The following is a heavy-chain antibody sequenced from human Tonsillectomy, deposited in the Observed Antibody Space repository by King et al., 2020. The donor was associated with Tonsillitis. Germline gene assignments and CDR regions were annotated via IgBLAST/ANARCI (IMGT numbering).Heavy chain of an antibody. CDR1: GGSISNSNYY. CDR2: IYYSGST. V-gene: IGHV4-39*07. Sequence: QLQESGPGLMKPSETLSLTCTVSGGSISNSNYYWGWIRQPPGKGLVWIGSIYYSGSTYYNPSLKSRVTISVDTSKNQFSLKLSSVTAADTAVYYCARQHLSFGELTPHYSFDYWGQGTLVTVSS. J-gene: IGHJ4*02. D-gene: IGHD3-10*01. CDR3: ARQHLSFGELTPHYSFDY.